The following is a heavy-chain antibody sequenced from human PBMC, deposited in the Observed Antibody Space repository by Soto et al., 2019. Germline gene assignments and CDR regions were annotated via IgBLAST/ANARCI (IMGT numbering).Heavy chain of an antibody. CDR3: AKDLGYNYGYNAFDI. J-gene: IGHJ3*02. D-gene: IGHD5-18*01. CDR2: VSGSGGST. Sequence: PGGSLRLSCAASGFTFSSYAMSWVRQAPGKGLEWVSGVSGSGGSTYCVDSVKGRFTISRDNSKNTLYLQMNSLRAEDTAVYYCAKDLGYNYGYNAFDIWGQGTMVTVSS. CDR1: GFTFSSYA. V-gene: IGHV3-23*01.